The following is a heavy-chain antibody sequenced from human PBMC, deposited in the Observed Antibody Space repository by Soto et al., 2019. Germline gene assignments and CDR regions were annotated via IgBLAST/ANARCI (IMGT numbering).Heavy chain of an antibody. CDR1: GFSLTTSGVG. Sequence: QITLNESGPTVVRPTETLTLTCRFSGFSLTTSGVGVGWIRQSPGKAPEWLALIYWDDDKRYSASLKSRLTITKDTSDNQVVLTVSDLDPTDTATYYCAHRVLRTVFGLVTTTAIYFVFWGQGTPVAVCS. V-gene: IGHV2-5*02. J-gene: IGHJ4*02. CDR2: IYWDDDK. D-gene: IGHD3-3*01. CDR3: AHRVLRTVFGLVTTTAIYFVF.